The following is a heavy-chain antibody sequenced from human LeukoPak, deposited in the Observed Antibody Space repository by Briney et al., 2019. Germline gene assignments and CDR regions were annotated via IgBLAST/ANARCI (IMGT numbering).Heavy chain of an antibody. CDR2: IYYSGST. V-gene: IGHV4-39*07. CDR1: GGSISSSSYY. D-gene: IGHD6-6*01. Sequence: SETLSLTCTVSGGSISSSSYYWGWIRQPPGKGLEWIGSIYYSGSTYYNPSLKSRVTISVDTSKNQFSLKLSSVTAADTAVYYCARGPPTRYSSSSQGYYFDYWGQGTLVTVSS. J-gene: IGHJ4*02. CDR3: ARGPPTRYSSSSQGYYFDY.